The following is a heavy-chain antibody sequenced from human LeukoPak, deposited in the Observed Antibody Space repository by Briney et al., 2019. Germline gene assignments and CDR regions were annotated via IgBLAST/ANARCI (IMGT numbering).Heavy chain of an antibody. D-gene: IGHD3-16*02. Sequence: PGGSLRLSCAASGFTFSTYAMSWVRQAPGKGLEWVSTISGSGANTYYADSVRGRFTISRDNSKNTLYLHMSSLRAEDTAVYYCAKGRAGYTNPYYFDYWGQGTLVTVSS. CDR2: ISGSGANT. CDR1: GFTFSTYA. V-gene: IGHV3-23*01. J-gene: IGHJ4*02. CDR3: AKGRAGYTNPYYFDY.